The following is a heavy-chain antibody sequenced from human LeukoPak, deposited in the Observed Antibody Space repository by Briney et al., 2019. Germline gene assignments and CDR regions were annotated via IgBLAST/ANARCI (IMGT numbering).Heavy chain of an antibody. CDR3: VRGGPSPVIRITMVRQDAFDI. V-gene: IGHV1-2*02. J-gene: IGHJ3*02. Sequence: ASVKVSCKASGYTFTGYYMHWVRQAPGQGLEWMGWINPNSGGTNYAQKFQGRVTMTRDTSISTAYMELSRLRSDDTAVYYCVRGGPSPVIRITMVRQDAFDIWGQGTMVTVSS. CDR1: GYTFTGYY. D-gene: IGHD3-10*01. CDR2: INPNSGGT.